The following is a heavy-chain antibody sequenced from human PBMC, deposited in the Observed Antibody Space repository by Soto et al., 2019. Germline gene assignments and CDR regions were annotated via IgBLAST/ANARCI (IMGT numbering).Heavy chain of an antibody. CDR2: INQDESRK. J-gene: IGHJ4*02. Sequence: GGSLRLSGVASGLTFSNYWITWVRQAPWKGLEWVANINQDESRKNYVDSVKGRFIISRENAKNSLYLQMNSLTADDTGVYYCAPDILIRDYWGQRPRVTVCS. D-gene: IGHD2-15*01. CDR1: GLTFSNYW. V-gene: IGHV3-7*03. CDR3: APDILIRDY.